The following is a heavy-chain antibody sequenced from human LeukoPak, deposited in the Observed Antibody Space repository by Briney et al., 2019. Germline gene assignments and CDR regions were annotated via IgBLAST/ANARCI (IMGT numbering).Heavy chain of an antibody. CDR1: GGSFSGYY. CDR2: INHSGST. V-gene: IGHV4-34*01. D-gene: IGHD6-13*01. Sequence: SETLSLTCAVYGGSFSGYYWSWIRQPPGKGLEWIGEINHSGSTNYNPSLKSRVTISVDTSKNQFSLKLSPVTVADTAVYYCASLVTYSSSWSLGYWGQGTLVTVSS. J-gene: IGHJ4*02. CDR3: ASLVTYSSSWSLGY.